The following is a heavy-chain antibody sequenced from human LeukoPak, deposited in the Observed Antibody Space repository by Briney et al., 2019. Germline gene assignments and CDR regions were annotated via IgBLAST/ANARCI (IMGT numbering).Heavy chain of an antibody. J-gene: IGHJ4*02. Sequence: ASVKVSCKASGYTFTSYDINWVRQATGQGHEWMGWMNPNSGNTGYAQKFQGRVTMTRNTSISTAYMELSSLRSEDTAVYYCARVMDSSSWYEGRYFDYWGQGTLVTVSS. CDR3: ARVMDSSSWYEGRYFDY. V-gene: IGHV1-8*01. CDR1: GYTFTSYD. CDR2: MNPNSGNT. D-gene: IGHD6-13*01.